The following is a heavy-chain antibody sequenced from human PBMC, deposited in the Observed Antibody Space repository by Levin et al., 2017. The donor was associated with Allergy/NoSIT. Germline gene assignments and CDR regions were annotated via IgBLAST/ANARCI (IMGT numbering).Heavy chain of an antibody. Sequence: ASVKVSCKASGYTFTGYYMHWVRQAPGQGLEWMGWINPNSGGTNYAQKFQGRVTMTRDTSISTAYMELSRLRSDDTAVYYCARDPPPFYSSGGGWAFDIWGQGTMVTVSS. CDR2: INPNSGGT. J-gene: IGHJ3*02. D-gene: IGHD6-19*01. CDR1: GYTFTGYY. V-gene: IGHV1-2*02. CDR3: ARDPPPFYSSGGGWAFDI.